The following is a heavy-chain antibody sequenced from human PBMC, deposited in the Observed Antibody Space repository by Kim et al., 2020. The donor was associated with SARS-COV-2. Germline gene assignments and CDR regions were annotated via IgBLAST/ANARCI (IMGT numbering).Heavy chain of an antibody. J-gene: IGHJ5*02. Sequence: SVKVSCKASGGTFSSYAISWVRQAPGQGLEWMGRIIPILGIANYAQKFQGRVTITADKSTSTAYMELSSLRPEDTAVYYCHIAEAGIGRKEDWFDPWGQ. V-gene: IGHV1-69*04. CDR3: HIAEAGIGRKEDWFDP. D-gene: IGHD6-13*01. CDR1: GGTFSSYA. CDR2: IIPILGIA.